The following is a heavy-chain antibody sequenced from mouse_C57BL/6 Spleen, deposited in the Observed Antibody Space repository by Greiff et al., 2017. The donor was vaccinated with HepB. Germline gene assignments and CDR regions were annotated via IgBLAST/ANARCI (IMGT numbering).Heavy chain of an antibody. V-gene: IGHV1-39*01. CDR3: ARSFDGYYPWYFDV. D-gene: IGHD2-3*01. CDR2: INPNYGTP. CDR1: GYSFTDYN. Sequence: EVQLQQSGPELVKPGASVKISCKASGYSFTDYNMNWVKQSNGKSLEWIGVINPNYGTPSYNQKFKGKATLTVDQSSSTAYMKLNSLTSEDSAVYYCARSFDGYYPWYFDVWCTGTTVTVSS. J-gene: IGHJ1*03.